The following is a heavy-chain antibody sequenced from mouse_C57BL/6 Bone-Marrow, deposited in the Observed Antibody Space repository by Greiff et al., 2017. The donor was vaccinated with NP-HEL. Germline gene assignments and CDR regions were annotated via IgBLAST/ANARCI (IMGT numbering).Heavy chain of an antibody. CDR3: ARRGSDGSSIYWYFDV. CDR1: GYTFTDYN. D-gene: IGHD1-1*01. Sequence: VQLQQSGPELVKPGASVKIPCKASGYTFTDYNMDWVKQSHGKSLEWIGDINPNNGGTIYNQKFKGKATLTVDKSSSTAYMELRSLTSEDTAVYYCARRGSDGSSIYWYFDVWGTGTTVTVSS. CDR2: INPNNGGT. V-gene: IGHV1-18*01. J-gene: IGHJ1*03.